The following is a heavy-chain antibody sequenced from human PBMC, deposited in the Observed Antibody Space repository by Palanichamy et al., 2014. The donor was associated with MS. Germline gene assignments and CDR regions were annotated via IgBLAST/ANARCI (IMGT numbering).Heavy chain of an antibody. J-gene: IGHJ3*02. Sequence: EVQLVESGGGLAKPGGSLRLSCAASGFTFSNYSTNWVRQAPGKGLVWVSSISSSRGYIYYADSVKGRFTISRDNAKKSLYLQMNSLRAEDTAVYYCARGTAYCGGDCYPNDAFDIWGQGTLVTVSS. CDR3: ARGTAYCGGDCYPNDAFDI. V-gene: IGHV3-21*01. D-gene: IGHD2-21*01. CDR1: GFTFSNYS. CDR2: ISSSRGYI.